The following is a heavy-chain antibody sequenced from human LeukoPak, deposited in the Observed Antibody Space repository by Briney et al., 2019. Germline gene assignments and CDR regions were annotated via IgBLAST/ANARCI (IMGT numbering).Heavy chain of an antibody. CDR3: GRDPNGDYVGAFDF. V-gene: IGHV3-23*01. Sequence: QPGGSLRLSCAASRFTFSNYAMTWVRQAPGRGLEWVSSIRGSGDGPSYADSVKGRFTMSRDNSNNMLYLQMSSLRVEDTAVYYCGRDPNGDYVGAFDFWGPGTLVTVSS. CDR1: RFTFSNYA. J-gene: IGHJ3*01. D-gene: IGHD4-17*01. CDR2: IRGSGDGP.